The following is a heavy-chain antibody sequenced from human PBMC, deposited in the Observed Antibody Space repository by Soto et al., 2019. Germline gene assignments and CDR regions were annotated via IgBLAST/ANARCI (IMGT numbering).Heavy chain of an antibody. V-gene: IGHV5-10-1*01. CDR1: GYSFTSYW. CDR3: ARHPYDSSGYYYDGDGY. Sequence: GESLKISCKGSGYSFTSYWISWVRQMPGKGLEWMGRIDPSDSYTNYSPSFQGHVTISADKSISTAYLQWSSLKASDTAMYYCARHPYDSSGYYYDGDGYWGQGTPVTVSS. J-gene: IGHJ4*02. CDR2: IDPSDSYT. D-gene: IGHD3-22*01.